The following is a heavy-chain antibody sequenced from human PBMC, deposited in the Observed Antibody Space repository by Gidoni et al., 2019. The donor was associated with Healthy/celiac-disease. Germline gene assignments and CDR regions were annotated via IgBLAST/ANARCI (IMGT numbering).Heavy chain of an antibody. D-gene: IGHD5-18*01. CDR1: GGSISSSSYY. CDR3: ASLLVDTAMVKPVGFDY. V-gene: IGHV4-39*01. CDR2: IYYSGST. J-gene: IGHJ4*02. Sequence: QLQLQESGPGLVKPSETLSLTCTVAGGSISSSSYYWGWIRPPPGKWLEWIGSIYYSGSTYYNPSLKSRVTISVDTSKNQFSLKLSSVTAADTAVYYCASLLVDTAMVKPVGFDYWGQGTLVTVSS.